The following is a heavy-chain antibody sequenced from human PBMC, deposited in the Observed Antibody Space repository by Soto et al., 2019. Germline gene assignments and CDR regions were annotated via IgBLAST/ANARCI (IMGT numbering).Heavy chain of an antibody. V-gene: IGHV4-31*02. CDR3: AQALVFTGGDGFDS. J-gene: IGHJ3*02. D-gene: IGHD1-1*01. CDR2: IYYSGTT. Sequence: QVRLQEWGPGLAKPSQTLSLKCSVSGGSITTGGRYWSWIRQPPGKVLEWIGVIYYSGTTYYNASRKRRHSISLAAAKDEFCLKPSSVTAADAAVYYCAQALVFTGGDGFDSWGQGRLVTVSS. CDR1: GGSITTGGRY.